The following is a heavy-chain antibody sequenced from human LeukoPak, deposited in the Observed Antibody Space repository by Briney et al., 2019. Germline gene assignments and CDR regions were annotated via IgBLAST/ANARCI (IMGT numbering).Heavy chain of an antibody. J-gene: IGHJ4*02. D-gene: IGHD6-6*01. CDR3: AREGSAARPLDY. CDR1: GFTFSSYS. V-gene: IGHV3-21*01. Sequence: AGGSLRLSCAASGFTFSSYSMNWVRQAPGKGLEWVSSISSSSSYIYYADSVKGRFTISRDNAKNSLYLQMNSLRAEDTAVYYCAREGSAARPLDYWGQGTLVTVSS. CDR2: ISSSSSYI.